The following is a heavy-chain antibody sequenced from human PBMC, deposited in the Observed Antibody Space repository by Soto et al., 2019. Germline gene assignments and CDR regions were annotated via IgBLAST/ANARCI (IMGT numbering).Heavy chain of an antibody. CDR2: INRGGSI. V-gene: IGHV3-66*01. D-gene: IGHD2-2*01. J-gene: IGHJ4*02. CDR1: GFTVSSKY. Sequence: GGSLRLSCAASGFTVSSKYMSWVRQAPGKGLEWVSLINRGGSISYADSVKGRFTISRDNSKNTLYLQMSTLRAEDTAVYYCAKSAPAAMDFDYWGQGTLVTVSS. CDR3: AKSAPAAMDFDY.